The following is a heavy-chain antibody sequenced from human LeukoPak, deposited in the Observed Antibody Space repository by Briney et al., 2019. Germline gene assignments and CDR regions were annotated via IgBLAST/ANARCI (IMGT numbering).Heavy chain of an antibody. CDR3: ARGGGYYSGGSCYDAFDI. V-gene: IGHV1-8*03. CDR1: GYTFTSYD. D-gene: IGHD2-15*01. CDR2: MNPNSGNT. Sequence: GASVKVSCKASGYTFTSYDINWVRQATGQGLEWMGWMNPNSGNTGYAQKLQGRVTITRNTSISTAYMELSSLRSEDTAVYYCARGGGYYSGGSCYDAFDIWGQGTMVTVSS. J-gene: IGHJ3*02.